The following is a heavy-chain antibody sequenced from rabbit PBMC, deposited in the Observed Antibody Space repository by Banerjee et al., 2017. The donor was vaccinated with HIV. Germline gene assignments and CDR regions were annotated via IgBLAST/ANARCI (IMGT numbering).Heavy chain of an antibody. V-gene: IGHV1S40*01. J-gene: IGHJ3*01. CDR1: GFDLSSRHW. Sequence: QSLEESGGDLVKPGASLTLTCTASGFDLSSRHWICWVRQAPGKGLEWIGCIDTGSSGTIGYASWAKGRFTISKTSSTTVTLQMTSLTAADTATYFCAREPCDGSSLWGQGTLVTVS. CDR2: IDTGSSGTI. D-gene: IGHD8-1*01. CDR3: AREPCDGSSL.